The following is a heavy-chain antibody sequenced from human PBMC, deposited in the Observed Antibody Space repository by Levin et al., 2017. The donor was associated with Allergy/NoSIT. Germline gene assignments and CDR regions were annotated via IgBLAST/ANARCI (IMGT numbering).Heavy chain of an antibody. V-gene: IGHV3-23*01. Sequence: AASVKVSCAASEFSFSSYAMSWVRQAPGKGLEWVSSISGSGSRIYYADSVKGRFSISRDNSKNTLFLQLNSLTAADTAIYYCAKAKFDYGGIKGPLDYWGQGTLVAVSS. CDR3: AKAKFDYGGIKGPLDY. CDR2: ISGSGSRI. CDR1: EFSFSSYA. D-gene: IGHD4-23*01. J-gene: IGHJ4*02.